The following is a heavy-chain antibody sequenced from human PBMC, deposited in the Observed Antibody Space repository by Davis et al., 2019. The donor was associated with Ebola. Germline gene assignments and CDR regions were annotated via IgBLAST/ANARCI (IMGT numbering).Heavy chain of an antibody. Sequence: GESLKISCAASGFTVSSNYMSWVRQAPGKGLEWVSVIYSGGSTYYAASVKGRFTISRDNSKNTLYLQMNSLRAEDTAVYYCARAAGDWNYYYYGMDVWGQGTTVTVSS. J-gene: IGHJ6*02. D-gene: IGHD3/OR15-3a*01. CDR3: ARAAGDWNYYYYGMDV. CDR1: GFTVSSNY. V-gene: IGHV3-66*01. CDR2: IYSGGST.